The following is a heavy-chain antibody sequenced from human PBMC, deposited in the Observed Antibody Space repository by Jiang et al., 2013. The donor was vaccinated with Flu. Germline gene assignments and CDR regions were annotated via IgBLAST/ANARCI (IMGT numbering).Heavy chain of an antibody. CDR3: ARGVVVVTALYAADY. V-gene: IGHV4-34*01. Sequence: KSRVTISVDTSKNQFSLKLSSVTAADTAVYYCARGVVVVTALYAADYWGQGTLVTVSS. D-gene: IGHD2-21*02. J-gene: IGHJ4*02.